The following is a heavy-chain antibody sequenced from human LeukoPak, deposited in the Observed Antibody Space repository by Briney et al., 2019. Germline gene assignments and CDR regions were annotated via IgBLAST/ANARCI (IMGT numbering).Heavy chain of an antibody. CDR3: ARVSGYSSGWYGGLGYYYYYMDV. V-gene: IGHV4-34*01. D-gene: IGHD6-19*01. CDR2: INHSGST. Sequence: SETLSLTCAVYGGSFSGYYWSWIRQPPGKGLEWIGEINHSGSTNYNPSLKSRVTISVDTSKNQFSLKLSSVTAADRAVYYCARVSGYSSGWYGGLGYYYYYMDVWGKGTTVTVSS. J-gene: IGHJ6*03. CDR1: GGSFSGYY.